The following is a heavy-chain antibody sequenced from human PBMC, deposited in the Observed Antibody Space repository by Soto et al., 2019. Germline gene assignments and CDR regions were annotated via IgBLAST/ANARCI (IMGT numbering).Heavy chain of an antibody. J-gene: IGHJ6*02. Sequence: ASVKVSCKASGYTFTVYYMHWVRQAPGQGLEWMGWINPNSGGTNYAQKFQGWVTMTRDTSISTAYMELSRLRSDDTAVYYCARSAGIVVVPAAIGGMDVWGQGTTVTVSS. CDR3: ARSAGIVVVPAAIGGMDV. CDR1: GYTFTVYY. CDR2: INPNSGGT. D-gene: IGHD2-2*01. V-gene: IGHV1-2*04.